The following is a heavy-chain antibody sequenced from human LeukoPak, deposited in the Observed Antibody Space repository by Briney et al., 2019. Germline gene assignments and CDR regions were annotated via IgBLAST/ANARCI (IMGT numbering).Heavy chain of an antibody. Sequence: SETLSLTCTVSGGSISRSGHYWGWIRQPPGKGLEWIASIYYSGSAYYNPSLASRVTMSVDTSKNQFALKLSSLTAADTAIYYCASRFSNGWTYQPGMDAWGQGITVTVS. CDR3: ASRFSNGWTYQPGMDA. D-gene: IGHD1-7*01. V-gene: IGHV4-39*01. CDR2: IYYSGSA. CDR1: GGSISRSGHY. J-gene: IGHJ6*02.